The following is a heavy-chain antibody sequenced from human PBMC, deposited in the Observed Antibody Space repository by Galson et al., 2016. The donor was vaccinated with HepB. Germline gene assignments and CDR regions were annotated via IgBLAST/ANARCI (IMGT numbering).Heavy chain of an antibody. CDR3: SREMTGSYFD. J-gene: IGHJ4*02. CDR2: IRGDGIVS. V-gene: IGHV3-7*01. CDR1: GFTFNAHW. D-gene: IGHD3-10*01. Sequence: SLRLSCAASGFTFNAHWMNWVRQAPGKGLEWVASIRGDGIVSYYAESVRGRFTISGDNAKNSLYLQMNGLRVDETAVYYCSREMTGSYFDWGQGTLVTVSS.